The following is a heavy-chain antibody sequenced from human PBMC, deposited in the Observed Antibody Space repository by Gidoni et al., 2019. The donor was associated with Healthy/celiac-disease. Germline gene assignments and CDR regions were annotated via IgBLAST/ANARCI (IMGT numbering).Heavy chain of an antibody. CDR1: GFTFTSSA. J-gene: IGHJ3*02. CDR2: IFVGSGNT. CDR3: AAVREGGATGAFDI. Sequence: QMQLVQSGPEVKKPGTSVKVSCKASGFTFTSSAVPWVRQARGQRLEWIGWIFVGSGNTNYAQKFQERVTITRDMSTSTAYMELSSLRSEDTAVYYCAAVREGGATGAFDIWGQGTMVTVSS. V-gene: IGHV1-58*01. D-gene: IGHD1-26*01.